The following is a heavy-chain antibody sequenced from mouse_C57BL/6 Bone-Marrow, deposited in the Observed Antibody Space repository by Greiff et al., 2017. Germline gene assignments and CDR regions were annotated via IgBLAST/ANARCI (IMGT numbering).Heavy chain of an antibody. D-gene: IGHD1-1*01. J-gene: IGHJ2*01. V-gene: IGHV14-4*01. CDR3: TTVITTVVARDY. Sequence: VQLKESGAELVRPGASVKLSCTASGFNIKDDYMHWVKQRPEQGLEWIGWIEPENGDTENASKFQGKATITADTSSNTAYLQLSSLTSEDTAVYYCTTVITTVVARDYWGQGTTLTVSS. CDR1: GFNIKDDY. CDR2: IEPENGDT.